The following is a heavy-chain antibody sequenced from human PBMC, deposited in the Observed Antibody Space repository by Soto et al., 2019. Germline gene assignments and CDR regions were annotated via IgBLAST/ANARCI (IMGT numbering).Heavy chain of an antibody. V-gene: IGHV3-30*18. CDR1: GFTFSSYG. CDR2: ISYGGSNK. D-gene: IGHD5-18*01. CDR3: AKDDLRYRPNCFDP. Sequence: QVQLVESGGGVVQPGRSLRLSCAASGFTFSSYGMHWVRQAPGKGLEWVAVISYGGSNKYYADSVKGRFTISRDNSKNTLYLQMNSLRAEDTAVYYCAKDDLRYRPNCFDPWGQGTLVTVSS. J-gene: IGHJ5*02.